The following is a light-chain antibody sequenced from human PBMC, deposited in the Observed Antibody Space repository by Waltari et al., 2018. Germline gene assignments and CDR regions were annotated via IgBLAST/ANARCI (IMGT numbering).Light chain of an antibody. J-gene: IGKJ2*01. CDR3: QQYKSDYT. V-gene: IGKV1-5*03. CDR2: QAS. Sequence: IRMTQFPSTLSASVGDRVPLTCRASQTIDSWLAWYQQKPGKAPKLLIDQASTLVSGVPSRFSGSGSGTEFTLTISSLQPDDFAAYYCQQYKSDYTFGQGTKLGIK. CDR1: QTIDSW.